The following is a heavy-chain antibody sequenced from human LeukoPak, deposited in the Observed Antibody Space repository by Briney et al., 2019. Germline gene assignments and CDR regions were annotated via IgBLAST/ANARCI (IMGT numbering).Heavy chain of an antibody. V-gene: IGHV3-21*06. CDR1: GFTFDNYE. D-gene: IGHD6-13*01. J-gene: IGHJ6*02. Sequence: GGSLRLSCAASGFTFDNYEMNWVRQAPGKGLEWVSFISSTSDYIYYADSVKGRFTISRDNAKNSLYLQMNSLREEDTAVYYCGGEFSSSPASMDVWGQGATVTVSS. CDR2: ISSTSDYI. CDR3: GGEFSSSPASMDV.